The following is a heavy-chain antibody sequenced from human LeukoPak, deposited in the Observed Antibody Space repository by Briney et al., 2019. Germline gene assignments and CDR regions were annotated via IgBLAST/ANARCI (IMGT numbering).Heavy chain of an antibody. Sequence: ASVKVSCKASGYTFTPCDINWVRQATGQGREWIGWMNPNSGNTGYGQSFQGRITMTRDNSIVTAYMELSTLTSEDTAIYPCTRGSSGRRDNWGQGTLVTVSA. CDR1: GYTFTPCD. D-gene: IGHD6-19*01. J-gene: IGHJ4*02. CDR3: TRGSSGRRDN. CDR2: MNPNSGNT. V-gene: IGHV1-8*01.